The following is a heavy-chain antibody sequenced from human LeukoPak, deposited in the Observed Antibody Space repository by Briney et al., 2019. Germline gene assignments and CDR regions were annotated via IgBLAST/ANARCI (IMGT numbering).Heavy chain of an antibody. J-gene: IGHJ4*02. Sequence: SVKLSCKASGGTFSSYAISWVRQAPGQGLEWMGRIIPIFGTANYEKKFQGRVTITTDETTSTAYMELSSLRSEDTAVYYCARAYNAYYYDSSGYYYDYWGQGTLVTVSS. CDR2: IIPIFGTA. D-gene: IGHD3-22*01. CDR3: ARAYNAYYYDSSGYYYDY. CDR1: GGTFSSYA. V-gene: IGHV1-69*05.